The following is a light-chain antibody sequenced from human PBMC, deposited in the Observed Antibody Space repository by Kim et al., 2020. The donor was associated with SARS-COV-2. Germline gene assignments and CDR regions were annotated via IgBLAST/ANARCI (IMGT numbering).Light chain of an antibody. J-gene: IGLJ2*01. V-gene: IGLV3-19*01. Sequence: SSELTQDPAVSVALGQTVRITCQGDSLRSYYASWYQQEPGQAPVLVIYGKNNRPSGIPDRFSGSSSGNTASLTITGAQAEDEADYYCNSRDSSGPVVFGG. CDR1: SLRSYY. CDR3: NSRDSSGPVV. CDR2: GKN.